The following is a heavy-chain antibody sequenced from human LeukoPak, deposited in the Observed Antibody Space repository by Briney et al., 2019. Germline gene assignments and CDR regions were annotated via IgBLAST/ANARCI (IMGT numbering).Heavy chain of an antibody. D-gene: IGHD5/OR15-5a*01. Sequence: GGSLRLSCAASGFTFSSYSMNWVRQAPGKGLVWVSRIYPDGSSTTYADSVKGRFTISRDNAKNTLYLQMNSLRAEDTAVYYCASGVYDSLYYFDYWGQGTLVTVSS. CDR2: IYPDGSST. J-gene: IGHJ4*02. CDR3: ASGVYDSLYYFDY. V-gene: IGHV3-74*01. CDR1: GFTFSSYS.